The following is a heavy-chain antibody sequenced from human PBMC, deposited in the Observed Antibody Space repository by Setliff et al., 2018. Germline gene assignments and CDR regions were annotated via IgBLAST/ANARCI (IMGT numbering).Heavy chain of an antibody. CDR1: GYTFRSYA. CDR2: INTNTGNP. CDR3: IRLSSSAYYYMDT. V-gene: IGHV7-4-1*04. Sequence: ASVKVSCKASGYTFRSYAMNWVRQAPGQGLEWMGWINTNTGNPTYAQGFTGRFVFSLDTSESIAYLQMNSLKTEDTAVYYCIRLSSSAYYYMDTWGKGTTVTVSS. D-gene: IGHD6-19*01. J-gene: IGHJ6*03.